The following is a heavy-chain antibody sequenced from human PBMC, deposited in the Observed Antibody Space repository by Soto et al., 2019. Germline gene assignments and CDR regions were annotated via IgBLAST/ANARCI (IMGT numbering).Heavy chain of an antibody. CDR1: GGSISSSSYY. J-gene: IGHJ3*02. CDR2: INHSGST. CDR3: ARMVRYGIDAFDI. Sequence: PSETLSLTCTVSGGSISSSSYYWGWIRQPPGKGLEWIGNINHSGSTNYNPSLKSRVTISVDTSKNQFSLKLSSVTAADTAVYYCARMVRYGIDAFDIWGQGTMVTVSS. D-gene: IGHD3-10*01. V-gene: IGHV4-39*07.